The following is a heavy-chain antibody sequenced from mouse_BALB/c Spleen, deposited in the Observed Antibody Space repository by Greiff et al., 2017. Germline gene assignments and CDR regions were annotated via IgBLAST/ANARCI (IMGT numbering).Heavy chain of an antibody. D-gene: IGHD3-1*01. V-gene: IGHV7-3*02. CDR1: GFTFTDYY. CDR2: IRNKANGYTT. CDR3: ARDRATAMDY. J-gene: IGHJ4*01. Sequence: DVQLVESGGGLVQPGGSLRLSCATSGFTFTDYYMSWVRQPPGKALEWLGFIRNKANGYTTEYSASVKGRFTISRDNSQSILYLQMNTLRAEDSATYYCARDRATAMDYWGQGTSVTVSS.